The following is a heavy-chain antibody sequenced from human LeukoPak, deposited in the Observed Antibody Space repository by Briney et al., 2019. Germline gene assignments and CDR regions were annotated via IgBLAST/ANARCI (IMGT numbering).Heavy chain of an antibody. Sequence: PSQTLSLTCAISGDSVSRNSAGWNWIRQSPSRGLEWLGRTYYRSKWYNDYAVSVRSRIIINPDTSKNQFSLQLNSVTPEDTAVYYCTRDRAYSGSYYAFDYWGQGTLVTVSP. D-gene: IGHD1-26*01. CDR1: GDSVSRNSAG. V-gene: IGHV6-1*01. CDR2: TYYRSKWYN. CDR3: TRDRAYSGSYYAFDY. J-gene: IGHJ4*02.